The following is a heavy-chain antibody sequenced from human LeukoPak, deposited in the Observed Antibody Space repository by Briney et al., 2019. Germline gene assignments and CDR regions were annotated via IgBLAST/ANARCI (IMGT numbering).Heavy chain of an antibody. CDR1: GYTFTGYY. CDR3: ARVESYGWSYYYYYYMDV. CDR2: INPNSGGT. J-gene: IGHJ6*03. Sequence: ASVKVSCKASGYTFTGYYMHWVRQAPGQGLEWMGWINPNSGGTNYAQKFQGRVTMTTDTSTSTAYMELRSLRSDDTAVYYCARVESYGWSYYYYYYMDVWGKGTTVTVSS. D-gene: IGHD5-18*01. V-gene: IGHV1-2*02.